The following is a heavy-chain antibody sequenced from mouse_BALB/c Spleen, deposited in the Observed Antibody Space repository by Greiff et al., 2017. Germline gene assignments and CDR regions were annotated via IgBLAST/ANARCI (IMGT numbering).Heavy chain of an antibody. CDR1: GFTFSSYA. D-gene: IGHD1-1*01. V-gene: IGHV5-6-5*01. CDR3: ARGLYYYGSSYWYFDV. J-gene: IGHJ1*01. CDR2: ISSGGST. Sequence: EVMLVESGGGLVKPGGSLKLSCAASGFTFSSYAMSWVRQTPEKRLEWVASISSGGSTYYPDSVKGRFTISRDNARNILYLQMSSLRSEDTAMYYCARGLYYYGSSYWYFDVWGAGTTVTVSS.